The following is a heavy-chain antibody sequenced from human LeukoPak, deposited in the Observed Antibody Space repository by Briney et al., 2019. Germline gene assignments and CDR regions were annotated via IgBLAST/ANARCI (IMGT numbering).Heavy chain of an antibody. Sequence: SETLSLTCTVSGDSFSSVTDYWAWIRQPPGKGLEWIASGDYSGSTYYNPSLKSRVTISVDTSKNQFSLKLSSVTAADTAVYYCACAEAFDYWGQGTLVTVSS. CDR3: ACAEAFDY. V-gene: IGHV4-39*07. CDR1: GDSFSSVTDY. CDR2: GDYSGST. J-gene: IGHJ4*02.